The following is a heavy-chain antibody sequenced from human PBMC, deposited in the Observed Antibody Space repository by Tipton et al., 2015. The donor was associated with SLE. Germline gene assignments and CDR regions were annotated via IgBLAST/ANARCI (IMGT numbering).Heavy chain of an antibody. CDR3: ASVNYYDSSGPYHFQH. V-gene: IGHV4-34*01. CDR1: GGSFSGYY. Sequence: TLSLTCAVYGGSFSGYYWSWIRQPPGKGLEWIGEINHSGSTNYNPSPKSRVTISVDTSKNQFSLKLSSVTAADTAVYYCASVNYYDSSGPYHFQHWGQGTLVTVSS. D-gene: IGHD3-22*01. CDR2: INHSGST. J-gene: IGHJ1*01.